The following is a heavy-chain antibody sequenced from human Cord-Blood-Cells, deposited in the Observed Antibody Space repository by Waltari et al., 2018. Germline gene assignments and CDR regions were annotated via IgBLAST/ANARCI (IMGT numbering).Heavy chain of an antibody. CDR3: ARDKGIDY. Sequence: QVQLVESGGGVVQPGRSLRLSCAASGFTFSSYAMHWVRQAPGKGLEWVAVISYDGSNKSYADSVKGRFTISRDNSKNTLYLQMNSLRAEDTAVYYCARDKGIDYWGQGTLVTVSS. CDR1: GFTFSSYA. J-gene: IGHJ4*02. V-gene: IGHV3-30*04. CDR2: ISYDGSNK.